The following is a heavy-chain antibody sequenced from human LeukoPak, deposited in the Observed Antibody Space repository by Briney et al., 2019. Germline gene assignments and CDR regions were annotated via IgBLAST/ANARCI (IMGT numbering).Heavy chain of an antibody. J-gene: IGHJ4*02. D-gene: IGHD1-1*01. CDR1: GFTFSDYY. Sequence: SGGSLRLSCAVSGFTFSDYYMSWIRQAPGKGPEWLSYISSRGDVIFYGDSMKGRRTISRDNAKRSLYLQINSLRVEDTAVYFCARNHPSRNDGWPLFDSWGRGTLVTVSS. V-gene: IGHV3-11*01. CDR2: ISSRGDVI. CDR3: ARNHPSRNDGWPLFDS.